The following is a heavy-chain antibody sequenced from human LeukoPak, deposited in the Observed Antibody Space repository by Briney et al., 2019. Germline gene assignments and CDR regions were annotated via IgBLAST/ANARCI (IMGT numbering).Heavy chain of an antibody. J-gene: IGHJ5*02. V-gene: IGHV1-2*02. Sequence: GASVKVSCKASGYTFTGYYMHWVRQAPGQGLEWMGWINPNSGGTNYAQKFQGRVTMTRDTSISTAYMELSRLRSDDTAVYYCARHYDSSGYYLGAWFDPWGQGTLVTVSS. CDR3: ARHYDSSGYYLGAWFDP. CDR2: INPNSGGT. D-gene: IGHD3-22*01. CDR1: GYTFTGYY.